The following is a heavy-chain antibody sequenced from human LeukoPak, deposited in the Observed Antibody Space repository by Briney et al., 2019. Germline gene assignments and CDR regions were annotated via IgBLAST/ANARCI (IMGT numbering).Heavy chain of an antibody. CDR3: ACLTTADAFDI. J-gene: IGHJ3*02. D-gene: IGHD3-22*01. Sequence: GGSLRLSCAASGFTLSSYAMSWVRQAPGEGLEWVSTISNSDGTTYYSDSVNGRFTISRDDSENTLSLQMNSLRAEDTAVYYCACLTTADAFDIWGQGTMVTVSS. CDR2: ISNSDGTT. CDR1: GFTLSSYA. V-gene: IGHV3-23*01.